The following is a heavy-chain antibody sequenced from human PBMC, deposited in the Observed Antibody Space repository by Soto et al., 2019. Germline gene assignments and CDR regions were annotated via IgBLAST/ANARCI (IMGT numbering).Heavy chain of an antibody. D-gene: IGHD1-26*01. CDR3: ARVRWELLVYHHYFDY. CDR1: GGSISSYY. V-gene: IGHV4-59*01. Sequence: SETLSLTCTVSGGSISSYYWSWIRQPPGKGLEWIGYIYYSGSTNYNPSLKSRVTISVDTSKNQFSLKLSSVTAADTAVYYCARVRWELLVYHHYFDYWGQGTLVTVSS. J-gene: IGHJ4*02. CDR2: IYYSGST.